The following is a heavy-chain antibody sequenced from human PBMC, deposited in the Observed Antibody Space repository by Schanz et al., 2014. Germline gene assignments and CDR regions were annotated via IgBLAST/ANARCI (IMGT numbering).Heavy chain of an antibody. V-gene: IGHV3-11*06. J-gene: IGHJ4*02. CDR3: ARAHGNNWYGKGLDY. D-gene: IGHD1-1*01. CDR2: ISGTTTYT. CDR1: GFTFSDYY. Sequence: QVQMVESGGGLVKPGGSLRLSCAASGFTFSDYYMSWIRQAPGKGLEWVSYISGTTTYTNYADSVKGRFTISRDNSKNTLYLQMNSLRADDTAVYFCARAHGNNWYGKGLDYWGQGTQVTDSS.